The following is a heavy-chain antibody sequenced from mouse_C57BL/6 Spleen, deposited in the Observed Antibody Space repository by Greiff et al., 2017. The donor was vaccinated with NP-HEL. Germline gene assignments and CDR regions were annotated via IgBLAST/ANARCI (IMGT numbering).Heavy chain of an antibody. CDR1: GYTFTSYW. CDR2: IDPSDSET. V-gene: IGHV1-52*01. CDR3: ARSSSGYTYFDY. J-gene: IGHJ2*01. D-gene: IGHD3-2*02. Sequence: QVQLQQPGAELVRPGSSVKLSCKASGYTFTSYWMHWVKQRPIQGLEWIGNIDPSDSETHYNQKFKDKATLTVDKSSSTAYMQLSSLTSEYSAVYYCARSSSGYTYFDYWGQGTTLTVSS.